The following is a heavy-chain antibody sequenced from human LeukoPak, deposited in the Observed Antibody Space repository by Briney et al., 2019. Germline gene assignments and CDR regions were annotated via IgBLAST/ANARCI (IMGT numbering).Heavy chain of an antibody. CDR1: GGSISSSSYY. J-gene: IGHJ4*02. V-gene: IGHV4-39*07. CDR3: ARDRIAVAGTSGGYFDY. Sequence: SETLSLTCTVSGGSISSSSYYWGWIRQPPGKGLDWIGSIYYSGSTYYNPSLKSRVTISVDTSKNQFSLKLSSVTAADTAVYYCARDRIAVAGTSGGYFDYWGQGTLVTVSS. D-gene: IGHD6-19*01. CDR2: IYYSGST.